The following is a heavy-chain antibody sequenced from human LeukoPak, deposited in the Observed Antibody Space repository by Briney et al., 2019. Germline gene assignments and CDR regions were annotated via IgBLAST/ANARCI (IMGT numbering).Heavy chain of an antibody. CDR2: IYYSGSA. CDR3: ARGSSGYYSYYMDV. V-gene: IGHV4-59*01. D-gene: IGHD6-19*01. J-gene: IGHJ6*03. Sequence: PSETLSLTCTVSGGSIGSYYWSWIRQPPGKGLEWIGYIYYSGSANYNPSLKSRVTISVDTSKNQFSLNLSSVTAADTAVYYCARGSSGYYSYYMDVWGKGTTVTVSS. CDR1: GGSIGSYY.